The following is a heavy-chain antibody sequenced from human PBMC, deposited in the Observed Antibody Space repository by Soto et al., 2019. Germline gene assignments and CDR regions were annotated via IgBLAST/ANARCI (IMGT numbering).Heavy chain of an antibody. CDR2: IIPIFGTA. D-gene: IGHD6-13*01. V-gene: IGHV1-69*13. CDR3: ARERPPDIAAAGTGWFDP. J-gene: IGHJ5*02. Sequence: ASVKVSCKASGGTFSSYAISWVRQAPGQGLEWMGGIIPIFGTANYAQKFQGRVTITADESTSTAYMELSSLRSEDTAVYYCARERPPDIAAAGTGWFDPWGQGTLVTVSS. CDR1: GGTFSSYA.